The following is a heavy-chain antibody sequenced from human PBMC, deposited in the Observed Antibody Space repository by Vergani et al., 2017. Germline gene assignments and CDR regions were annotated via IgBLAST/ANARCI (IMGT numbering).Heavy chain of an antibody. D-gene: IGHD6-13*01. CDR3: ARVGQYNIAAARSLDY. CDR1: GGSISSSSYY. CDR2: IYYSGST. Sequence: QLQLQESGPGLVKPSETLSLTCTVSGGSISSSSYYWGWIRQPPGKGLEWIGSIYYSGSTYYNPSLKSRVTISVDTSKNQFSLKLSSVPAADTAVYYCARVGQYNIAAARSLDYWGQGTLVTVSS. V-gene: IGHV4-39*07. J-gene: IGHJ4*02.